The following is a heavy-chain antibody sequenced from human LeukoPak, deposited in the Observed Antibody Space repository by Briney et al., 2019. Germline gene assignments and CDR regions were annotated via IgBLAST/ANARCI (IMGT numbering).Heavy chain of an antibody. D-gene: IGHD4-17*01. J-gene: IGHJ4*02. Sequence: ASVKVSCRASGYTFTSYGISWVRQAPGQGLEWMGWISANNGNTNYAQKLQGRVTMTTDTSTSTAYMELRSLRSDDTAVYYCARDHYGDYSDYFDYWGQGTLVTVSS. CDR3: ARDHYGDYSDYFDY. V-gene: IGHV1-18*01. CDR1: GYTFTSYG. CDR2: ISANNGNT.